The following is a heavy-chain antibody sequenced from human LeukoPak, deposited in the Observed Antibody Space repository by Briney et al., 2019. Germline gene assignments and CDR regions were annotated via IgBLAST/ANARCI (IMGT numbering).Heavy chain of an antibody. CDR3: ARNIAAADAPYYFDY. J-gene: IGHJ4*02. Sequence: GGSLRLSCAASGFTFSSYGMHWVRQAPGKGLEWVAVISYDGSNKYYADSVKGRFTISRDNSKNTLYLQMNSLRAEDTAVYYCARNIAAADAPYYFDYWGQGTLVTVSS. CDR1: GFTFSSYG. V-gene: IGHV3-30*03. CDR2: ISYDGSNK. D-gene: IGHD6-13*01.